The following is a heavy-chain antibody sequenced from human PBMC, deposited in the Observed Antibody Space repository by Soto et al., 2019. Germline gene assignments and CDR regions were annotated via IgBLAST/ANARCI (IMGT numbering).Heavy chain of an antibody. Sequence: GGSLRLSCAASGFTFTRYWMSWVRQAPGKGLEWVANIKQDGSEKYYVDSVKGRFTISRDNAKNSLHLQMNSLRVEDTAVYYCARSPYFFRGPLDYWGQGTLVTVSS. J-gene: IGHJ4*02. D-gene: IGHD3-9*01. V-gene: IGHV3-7*03. CDR3: ARSPYFFRGPLDY. CDR2: IKQDGSEK. CDR1: GFTFTRYW.